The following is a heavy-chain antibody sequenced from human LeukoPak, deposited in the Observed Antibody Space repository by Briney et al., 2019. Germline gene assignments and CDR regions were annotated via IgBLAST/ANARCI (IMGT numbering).Heavy chain of an antibody. CDR3: AKDKQYYGWFDP. CDR2: ISYDGRNG. Sequence: GGSLRLSCAASGFTFNNFVIHWVRQAPGKGLEWVALISYDGRNGYYADSVKGRFTVSRDDSKNTMYLQMNSLRVEDTAIYYCAKDKQYYGWFDPWGQGTLVTVSS. J-gene: IGHJ5*02. V-gene: IGHV3-30*18. CDR1: GFTFNNFV. D-gene: IGHD3-3*01.